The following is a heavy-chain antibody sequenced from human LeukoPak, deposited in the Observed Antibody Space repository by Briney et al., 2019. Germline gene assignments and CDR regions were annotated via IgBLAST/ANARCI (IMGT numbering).Heavy chain of an antibody. CDR3: ARAHKYCTNGVCYYYFDY. CDR2: IGTAGDP. Sequence: PGGSLRLSCAASGFTFSSYDMHWVRQATGKGLEWVSAIGTAGDPYHPGSVKGRFTISRENAKNSLYLQMNSLRAGDTAVYYCARAHKYCTNGVCYYYFDYWGQGTLVTVSS. CDR1: GFTFSSYD. D-gene: IGHD2-8*01. V-gene: IGHV3-13*05. J-gene: IGHJ4*02.